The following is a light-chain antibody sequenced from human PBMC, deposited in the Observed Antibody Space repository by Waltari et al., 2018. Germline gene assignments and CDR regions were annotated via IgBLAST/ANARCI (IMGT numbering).Light chain of an antibody. CDR1: QSVGRS. V-gene: IGKV3-20*01. Sequence: EIVLTQSPGTLSLSPWERATLSCRASQSVGRSLAWYQQKPGRAPRLLIYATSNSATGIPDRFSASGSGTDFNHTIGRLEPKDFALYYCQHYVRVPGKVGQGTKVEVK. CDR3: QHYVRVPGK. CDR2: ATS. J-gene: IGKJ1*01.